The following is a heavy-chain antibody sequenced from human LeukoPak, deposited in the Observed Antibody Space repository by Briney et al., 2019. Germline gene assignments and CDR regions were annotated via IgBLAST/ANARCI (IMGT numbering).Heavy chain of an antibody. CDR1: GGTFSSYA. Sequence: ASVKVSCKASGGTFSSYAISWVRQAPGQGLEWMGRIIPILGIANYAQKSQGRVTITADKSTSTAYMELSSLRSEDTAVYYCARTPGFRSTSFFDYWGQGTLVTVSS. CDR3: ARTPGFRSTSFFDY. J-gene: IGHJ4*02. V-gene: IGHV1-69*04. CDR2: IIPILGIA. D-gene: IGHD2-2*01.